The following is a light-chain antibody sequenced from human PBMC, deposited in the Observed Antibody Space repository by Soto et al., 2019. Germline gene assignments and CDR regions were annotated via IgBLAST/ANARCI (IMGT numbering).Light chain of an antibody. J-gene: IGKJ1*01. CDR3: QQSSSTPRT. V-gene: IGKV1-39*01. CDR2: AAS. CDR1: RTISSY. Sequence: DIQMTQSPSSLSASVGDRVTITCRASRTISSYLNWYQQKPGKAPKLLIYAASSLQSGVPSRFSGSGSGTDFTLNISSLQPEDFATDYCQQSSSTPRTFGQGTKVEVK.